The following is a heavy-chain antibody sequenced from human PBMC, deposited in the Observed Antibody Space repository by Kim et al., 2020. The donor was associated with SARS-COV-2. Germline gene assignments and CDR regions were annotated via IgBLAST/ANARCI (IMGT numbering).Heavy chain of an antibody. V-gene: IGHV3-30*07. D-gene: IGHD3-22*01. Sequence: KGRFTISRDNSKNTLYLQMNSLRAEDTTVYYCARDPPSFITMIVVEDAFDIWGQGTMVTVSS. J-gene: IGHJ3*02. CDR3: ARDPPSFITMIVVEDAFDI.